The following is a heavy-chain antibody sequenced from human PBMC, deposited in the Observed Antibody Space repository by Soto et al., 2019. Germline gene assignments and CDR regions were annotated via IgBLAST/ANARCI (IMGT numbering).Heavy chain of an antibody. CDR2: ISAYNGNT. D-gene: IGHD6-19*01. J-gene: IGHJ5*02. CDR3: ARDRPIAVAGTGNWFDP. V-gene: IGHV1-18*01. CDR1: GYTFTSYG. Sequence: ASVKVSCKASGYTFTSYGISWVRQAPGQGLEWMGWISAYNGNTNYAQKLQGRVTMTTDTSTSTAYMELRSLRSDDTAVYYCARDRPIAVAGTGNWFDPWGQGTLVTVSS.